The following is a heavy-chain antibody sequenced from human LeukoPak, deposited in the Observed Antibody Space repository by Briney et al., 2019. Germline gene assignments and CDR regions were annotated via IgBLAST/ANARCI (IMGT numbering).Heavy chain of an antibody. J-gene: IGHJ5*02. CDR1: GGSISSGDYY. V-gene: IGHV4-30-4*01. D-gene: IGHD3-22*01. CDR2: IYYSGST. CDR3: ARDRDYYDSSGHLLYNWFDP. Sequence: PSETLSLTCTVAGGSISSGDYYWSCIRQPPGKGLECIGYIYYSGSTYYNPSLKSRVTISVDTFKNQFSLKLSSVTAADTAVYYCARDRDYYDSSGHLLYNWFDPWGQGTLVTVSS.